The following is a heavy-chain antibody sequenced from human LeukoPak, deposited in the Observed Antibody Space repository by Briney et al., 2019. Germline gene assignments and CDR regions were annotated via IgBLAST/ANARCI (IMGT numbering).Heavy chain of an antibody. V-gene: IGHV4-31*11. CDR3: AGQWFGELLLDY. CDR2: IYYSGST. D-gene: IGHD3-10*01. J-gene: IGHJ4*02. CDR1: GGSFSGYY. Sequence: SETLSLTCAVYGGSFSGYYWSWIRQHPGKGLEWIGYIYYSGSTYYNPSLKSRVTISVDTSKNQFSLKLSSVTAADTAVYYCAGQWFGELLLDYWGQGTLVTVSS.